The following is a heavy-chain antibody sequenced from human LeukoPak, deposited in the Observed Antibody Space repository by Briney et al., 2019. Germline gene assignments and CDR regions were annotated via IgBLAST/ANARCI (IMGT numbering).Heavy chain of an antibody. J-gene: IGHJ5*02. Sequence: GGSLRLSCAASGFTFSTYSIDWVRQAPGKGLEWFSYISSSSSTIDFADSVKGRFTISRDNARNSVYLQMNSLRAEDTAVYYCARVHTSSYAADLWGQGTLVSVSS. CDR2: ISSSSSTI. D-gene: IGHD3-22*01. V-gene: IGHV3-48*04. CDR1: GFTFSTYS. CDR3: ARVHTSSYAADL.